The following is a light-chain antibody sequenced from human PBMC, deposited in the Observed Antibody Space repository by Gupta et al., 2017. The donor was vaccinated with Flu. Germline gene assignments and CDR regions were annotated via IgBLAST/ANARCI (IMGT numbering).Light chain of an antibody. Sequence: QSVLTQPLSVSAAPGQKVTISCSGSSSNIGNNYVSWYQQFPGTAPKLLIYETNRRPSGIPDRFSGSKSGTSATLGITGLQTGDEADYYCASWDNSLSATVFGGGTKVTVL. CDR2: ETN. V-gene: IGLV1-51*02. J-gene: IGLJ3*02. CDR3: ASWDNSLSATV. CDR1: SSNIGNNY.